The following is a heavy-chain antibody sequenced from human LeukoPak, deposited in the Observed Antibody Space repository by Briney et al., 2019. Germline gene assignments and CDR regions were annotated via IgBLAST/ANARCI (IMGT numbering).Heavy chain of an antibody. D-gene: IGHD5-12*01. CDR2: IYHSGRT. Sequence: PSETLSLICTVSGYSISSGDYWGWIRQPPGKGLEWIGSIYHSGRTYYNPSLKSRVTIAVETSKNQFSLKLSSVTAADKAVYYCARSCRILDIVATIRARLGGNGFDIWGQGTMVTVSS. CDR3: ARSCRILDIVATIRARLGGNGFDI. CDR1: GYSISSGDY. J-gene: IGHJ3*02. V-gene: IGHV4-38-2*02.